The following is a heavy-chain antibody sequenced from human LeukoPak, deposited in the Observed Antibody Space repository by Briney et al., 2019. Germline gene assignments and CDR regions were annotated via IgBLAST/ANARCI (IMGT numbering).Heavy chain of an antibody. CDR3: AKAQYYYGSSHFDY. D-gene: IGHD3-22*01. J-gene: IGHJ4*02. CDR1: GFTFSSYA. V-gene: IGHV3-23*01. CDR2: ISGSGAST. Sequence: GGSLRLSCAASGFTFSSYAMTWVRQAPGKGLEWVSGISGSGASTYYADSVKGRFTISRDNSKNTLYVQMNSLRAEDTAVYYCAKAQYYYGSSHFDYWGQGTLVTVSS.